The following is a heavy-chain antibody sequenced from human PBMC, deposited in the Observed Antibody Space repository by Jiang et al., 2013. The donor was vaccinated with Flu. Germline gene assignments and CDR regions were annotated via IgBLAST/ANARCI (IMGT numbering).Heavy chain of an antibody. J-gene: IGHJ6*04. CDR1: GYTFTNYA. Sequence: SGAEVKKPGASVKVSCKASGYTFTNYALHWVRQAPGQRLEWMGWINAGNDNTKYSQKFQGRVTITRDTSASTAYMELSSLRSEDTAVYYCARGPSRDFWSGYFPGGMDVWGKGTTVTVSS. V-gene: IGHV1-3*01. CDR2: INAGNDNT. CDR3: ARGPSRDFWSGYFPGGMDV. D-gene: IGHD3-3*01.